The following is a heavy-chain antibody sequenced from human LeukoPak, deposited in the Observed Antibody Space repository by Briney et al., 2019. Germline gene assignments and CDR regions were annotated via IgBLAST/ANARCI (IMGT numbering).Heavy chain of an antibody. CDR2: INSDGTKT. Sequence: GGSLRLSCAASGFTFRSYEMHWVRLAPGKGLTWVSRINSDGTKTDYADSVKGRFTISRDNSKNTLYLQMNSLRAEDTAIYYCASLDPFDYWGQGTLVTVSS. V-gene: IGHV3-74*01. CDR3: ASLDPFDY. CDR1: GFTFRSYE. J-gene: IGHJ4*02.